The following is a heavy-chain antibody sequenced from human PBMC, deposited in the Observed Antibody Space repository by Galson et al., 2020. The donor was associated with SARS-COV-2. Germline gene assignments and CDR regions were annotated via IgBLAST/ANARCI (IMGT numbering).Heavy chain of an antibody. J-gene: IGHJ5*02. Sequence: SETLSLTCTVSGGSISGGNYYWNWIRQPAGKGLEWIGRIIPSGITNYSPSLKSRVTISVDTSKNQFSLKLTSVTAADTAVYYCARDRYYDNSGYYFELGSWGQGTLVTVSS. CDR1: GGSISGGNYY. CDR2: IIPSGIT. V-gene: IGHV4-61*02. D-gene: IGHD3-22*01. CDR3: ARDRYYDNSGYYFELGS.